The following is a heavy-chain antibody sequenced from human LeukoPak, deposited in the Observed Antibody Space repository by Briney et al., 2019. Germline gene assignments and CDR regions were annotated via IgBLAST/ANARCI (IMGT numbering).Heavy chain of an antibody. J-gene: IGHJ4*02. D-gene: IGHD3-22*01. Sequence: PGGSLRLSCAASGFTFSSYWMSWVRQAPGKGLEWVANIKQDGSEKYYVDSVKGRFTISRDNAKNSLYLQINSLRAEDTAVYYCARARLDYYDSSGYFEFWGQGTLVTVSS. CDR1: GFTFSSYW. CDR3: ARARLDYYDSSGYFEF. V-gene: IGHV3-7*01. CDR2: IKQDGSEK.